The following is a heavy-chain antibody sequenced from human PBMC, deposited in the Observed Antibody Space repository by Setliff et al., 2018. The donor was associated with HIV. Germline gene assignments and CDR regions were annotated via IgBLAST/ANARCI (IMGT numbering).Heavy chain of an antibody. D-gene: IGHD6-6*01. CDR2: IYSSGST. CDR1: GGSISSGSYY. J-gene: IGHJ6*02. CDR3: ARQGSSSYYYYYSMDV. V-gene: IGHV4-61*09. Sequence: SETLSLTCTVSGGSISSGSYYWSWIRQPAGKGLEWIGHIYSSGSTNYNPSLKSRVTISADTSKNQFSLKLSSVTAADTAVYYCARQGSSSYYYYYSMDVWGQGTTVTVSS.